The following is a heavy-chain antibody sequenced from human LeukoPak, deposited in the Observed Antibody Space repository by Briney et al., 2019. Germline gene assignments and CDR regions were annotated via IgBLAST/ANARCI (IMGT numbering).Heavy chain of an antibody. CDR3: ARDLGNSWCRFDP. CDR1: GFTFSSYS. V-gene: IGHV3-21*01. D-gene: IGHD6-13*01. J-gene: IGHJ5*02. Sequence: PGGSLRLSCAASGFTFSSYSMNWVRQAPGKGLEWVSSISSSSSYIYYADSVKGRFTISRDNAKNSLYLQMNSLRAEDTAVYYCARDLGNSWCRFDPWGQGTLVTVSS. CDR2: ISSSSSYI.